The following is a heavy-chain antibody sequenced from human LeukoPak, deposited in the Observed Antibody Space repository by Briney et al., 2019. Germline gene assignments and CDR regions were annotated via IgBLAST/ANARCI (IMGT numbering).Heavy chain of an antibody. CDR2: INHSGGT. D-gene: IGHD3-3*01. Sequence: SETLSLTCAVYGGSFSGYYWSWIRQPPGKGLEWIGEINHSGGTNYNPSLKSRVTISVDTSKNQFSLKLSSVTAADTAVYYCARGSQYYDFWSGYYTTNFDYWGQGTLVTVSS. J-gene: IGHJ4*02. CDR1: GGSFSGYY. V-gene: IGHV4-34*01. CDR3: ARGSQYYDFWSGYYTTNFDY.